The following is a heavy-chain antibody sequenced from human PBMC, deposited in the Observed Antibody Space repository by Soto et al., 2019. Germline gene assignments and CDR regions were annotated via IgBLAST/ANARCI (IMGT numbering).Heavy chain of an antibody. V-gene: IGHV3-30*19. CDR2: ISYDGSNK. CDR3: ARDRTAALNWCDR. CDR1: KCIVSGCG. Sequence: LRNSFAASKCIVSGCGTHSIRKIPGKGLEWVAVISYDGSNKYYADSVKGRFTISRDNSKNTLYLQMNSLRAEDTAVYYCARDRTAALNWCDRWGRGTLVTVS. D-gene: IGHD2-2*01. J-gene: IGHJ5*02.